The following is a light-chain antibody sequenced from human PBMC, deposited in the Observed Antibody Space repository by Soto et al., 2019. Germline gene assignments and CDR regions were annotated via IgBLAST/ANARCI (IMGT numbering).Light chain of an antibody. CDR1: QSFRGL. Sequence: EIVLTQYTVTLSLSPGERATLSCRASQSFRGLLAWYQQKPGQAPRLLIYDAYNRATGIPPRFSGSGSGTDFTLTISSLEPEDSAVYYCQQRHMWPITFGQGTLLEIK. CDR2: DAY. V-gene: IGKV3-11*01. CDR3: QQRHMWPIT. J-gene: IGKJ5*01.